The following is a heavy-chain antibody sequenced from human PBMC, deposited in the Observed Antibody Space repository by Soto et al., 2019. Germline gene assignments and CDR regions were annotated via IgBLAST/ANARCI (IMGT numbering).Heavy chain of an antibody. CDR3: ARDGWTRGMDV. CDR2: IYYSGST. D-gene: IGHD2-15*01. J-gene: IGHJ6*02. V-gene: IGHV4-59*01. Sequence: SETLSLTCTVSGGSISSYYWSWIRQPPGKGLEWIGYIYYSGSTNYNPSLKSRVTISVDTSKNQFSLKLSSVTAADTAVYYCARDGWTRGMDVWGQGTTVTVSS. CDR1: GGSISSYY.